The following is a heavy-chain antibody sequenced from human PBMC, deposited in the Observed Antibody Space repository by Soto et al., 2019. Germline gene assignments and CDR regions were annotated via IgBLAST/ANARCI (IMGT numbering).Heavy chain of an antibody. V-gene: IGHV3-23*01. CDR1: GFTFSSYA. CDR3: AKGITYYYDSSGYSFDY. CDR2: ISGSGGST. Sequence: GGSLRLSCAASGFTFSSYAMSWVRQAPGKGLEWVSAISGSGGSTYYADSVKGRFTISRDNSKNTLYLQMNSLRAEDTAVYYCAKGITYYYDSSGYSFDYWGQGTLVTVSS. J-gene: IGHJ4*02. D-gene: IGHD3-22*01.